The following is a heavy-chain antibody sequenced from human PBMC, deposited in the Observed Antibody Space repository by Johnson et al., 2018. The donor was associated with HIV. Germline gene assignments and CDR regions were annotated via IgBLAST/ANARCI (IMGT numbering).Heavy chain of an antibody. V-gene: IGHV3-9*01. CDR3: AKDRYSYGSGAGIDAFDI. D-gene: IGHD3-10*01. CDR1: RFSFDDYA. CDR2: ISWNSGSI. Sequence: VQLVESGGGLVQPGRSPRLSCAASRFSFDDYAMHWVRQAPGKGLEWVSGISWNSGSIGYVDSVKGRFTVSRDNAENSLYLQMNSLRTEDTALYYCAKDRYSYGSGAGIDAFDIWGQGTMVTVSS. J-gene: IGHJ3*02.